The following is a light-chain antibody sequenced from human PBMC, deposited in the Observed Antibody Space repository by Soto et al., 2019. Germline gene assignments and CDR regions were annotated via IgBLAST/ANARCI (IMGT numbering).Light chain of an antibody. CDR3: AAWDDSLSGAV. Sequence: QSVLTQPPSASGTPGQRVTISCSGSSSNIGSNYVYWYQQLPGTAPKLLIYRNNQLPSGVPDRFSGSKSGTSASLAISGRRSEDEADYYCAAWDDSLSGAVFGGGTQLTVL. V-gene: IGLV1-47*01. CDR2: RNN. CDR1: SSNIGSNY. J-gene: IGLJ7*01.